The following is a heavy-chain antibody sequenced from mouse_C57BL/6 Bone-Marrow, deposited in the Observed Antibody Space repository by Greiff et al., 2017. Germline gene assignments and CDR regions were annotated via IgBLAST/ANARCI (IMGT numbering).Heavy chain of an antibody. CDR2: ISYDGSN. Sequence: EVQLQESGPGLVKPSQSLSLTCSVTGYSITSGYYWNWIRQFPGNKLEWMGYISYDGSNNSNPSLKNRISITRDTSKNQFFLKLNSVTTEDTATYYCARSYSKSYFDYWGQGTTLTVSS. D-gene: IGHD2-5*01. CDR3: ARSYSKSYFDY. J-gene: IGHJ2*01. V-gene: IGHV3-6*01. CDR1: GYSITSGYY.